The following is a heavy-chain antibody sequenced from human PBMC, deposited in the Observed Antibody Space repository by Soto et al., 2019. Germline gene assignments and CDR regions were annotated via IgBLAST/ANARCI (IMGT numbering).Heavy chain of an antibody. D-gene: IGHD3-3*01. CDR1: GGSISSGGYS. J-gene: IGHJ4*02. CDR3: AAGSGLPRYY. CDR2: IYHSGST. Sequence: QLQLQESGSGLVKPSQTLSLTCAVSGGSISSGGYSWSWIRQPPGKGREWIGYIYHSGSTYYNPSLKSRVTISVDTSKNQFSLKLSLVTAADTAVYFCAAGSGLPRYYWGQGTLVTVSS. V-gene: IGHV4-30-2*01.